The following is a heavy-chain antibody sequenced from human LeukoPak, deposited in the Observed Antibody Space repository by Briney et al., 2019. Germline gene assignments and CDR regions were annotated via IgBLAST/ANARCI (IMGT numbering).Heavy chain of an antibody. Sequence: GGSLRLSCAASGFTFSSYGMHWVRQAPGKGLEWVAVISYDGSNKYCADSVKGRFTISRDNSKNTLYLQMNSLRAEDTAVYYCAKAFLAYCGGDCSDAFDIWGQGTMVTVSS. J-gene: IGHJ3*02. V-gene: IGHV3-30*18. CDR2: ISYDGSNK. D-gene: IGHD2-21*02. CDR3: AKAFLAYCGGDCSDAFDI. CDR1: GFTFSSYG.